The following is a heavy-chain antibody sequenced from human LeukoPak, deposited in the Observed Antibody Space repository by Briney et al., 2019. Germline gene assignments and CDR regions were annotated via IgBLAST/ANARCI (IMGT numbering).Heavy chain of an antibody. CDR1: GGTFSSYA. V-gene: IGHV1-69*04. J-gene: IGHJ6*02. Sequence: RASVKVSCKASGGTFSSYAISWVRQAPGQGLEWMGRIIPILGIANYAQKFQGRVTITADKSTSTAYMELSRLRSDDTAVYYCARDPARRSYYYGMDVWGQGTTVTVSS. CDR2: IIPILGIA. CDR3: ARDPARRSYYYGMDV.